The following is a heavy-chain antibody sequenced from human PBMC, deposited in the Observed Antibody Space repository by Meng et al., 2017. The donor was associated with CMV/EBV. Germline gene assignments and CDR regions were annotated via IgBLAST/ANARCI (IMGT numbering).Heavy chain of an antibody. D-gene: IGHD6-6*01. V-gene: IGHV4-39*07. CDR1: GGSSSSSSYY. J-gene: IGHJ5*02. CDR3: ARSIAARPYRYNWFDP. CDR2: IYYSGST. Sequence: QVAGPGRVKPSGTLSLTCTVSGGSSSSSSYYWGWIRQPPGKGLEWIGSIYYSGSTYYNPSLKSRVTISVDTSKNQFSLKLSSVTAADTAVYYCARSIAARPYRYNWFDPWGQGTLVTVSS.